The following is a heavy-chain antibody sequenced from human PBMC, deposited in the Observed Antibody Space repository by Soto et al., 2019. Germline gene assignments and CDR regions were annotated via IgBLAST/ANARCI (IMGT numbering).Heavy chain of an antibody. Sequence: PGESLKISCAASGFTFSSYSMNWVRQAPGKGLEWVSSISSSSSYIYYADSVKGRFTISRDNAKNSLYLQMNSLGAEDTAVYYCARDNCTNGVCYTWRAVAGTFPFDYWGQGTLVTVSS. CDR1: GFTFSSYS. CDR2: ISSSSSYI. CDR3: ARDNCTNGVCYTWRAVAGTFPFDY. D-gene: IGHD2-8*01. V-gene: IGHV3-21*01. J-gene: IGHJ4*02.